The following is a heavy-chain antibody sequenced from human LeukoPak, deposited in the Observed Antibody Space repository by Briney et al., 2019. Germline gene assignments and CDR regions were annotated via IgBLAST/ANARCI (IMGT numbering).Heavy chain of an antibody. D-gene: IGHD3-10*01. V-gene: IGHV3-7*01. CDR2: IKQDGSEK. Sequence: GGSLRLSCAASGFTFSSYWMSWVRQAPGKGLEWVANIKQDGSEKYYVDSVKGRFTISRDNVKNSLYLQMNSLRAEDTAVYYCAKDLHYGSADYWGQGTLVTVSS. CDR3: AKDLHYGSADY. CDR1: GFTFSSYW. J-gene: IGHJ4*02.